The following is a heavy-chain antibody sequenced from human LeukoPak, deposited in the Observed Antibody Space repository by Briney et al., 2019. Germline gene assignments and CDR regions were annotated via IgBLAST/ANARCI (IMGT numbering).Heavy chain of an antibody. CDR1: GFTFSSYS. V-gene: IGHV3-21*01. CDR3: ARDAIVAAYNWFDT. J-gene: IGHJ5*02. Sequence: GGSLRLSCAASGFTFSSYSMNWVRQAPGKGLEWVSSISSSSSYIYYADSVKGRFTISRDNAKNSLYLQMNSLRAEDTAVYYCARDAIVAAYNWFDTWGQGTLVTVSS. D-gene: IGHD5-12*01. CDR2: ISSSSSYI.